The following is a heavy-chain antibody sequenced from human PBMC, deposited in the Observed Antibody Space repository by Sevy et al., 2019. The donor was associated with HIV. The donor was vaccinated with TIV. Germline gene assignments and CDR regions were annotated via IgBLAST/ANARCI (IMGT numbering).Heavy chain of an antibody. CDR3: AKAGCINWFYYYYGMDV. CDR2: ISGFGEKT. V-gene: IGHV3-23*01. Sequence: GGSLRLSCAVSGVTFSDYAMSWVRQAPGKGLEWVSFISGFGEKTYYAGSVRGRFPISRDNSKNTLHLQMKCLRAEDTAVYYCAKAGCINWFYYYYGMDVWGQGTTVTVSS. D-gene: IGHD1-1*01. CDR1: GVTFSDYA. J-gene: IGHJ6*02.